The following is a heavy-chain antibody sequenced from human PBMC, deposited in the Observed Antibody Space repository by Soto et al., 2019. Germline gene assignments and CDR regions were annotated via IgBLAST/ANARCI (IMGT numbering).Heavy chain of an antibody. CDR1: GFTFSSYS. CDR3: ARGAAAHKGY. V-gene: IGHV3-21*01. J-gene: IGHJ4*02. D-gene: IGHD6-13*01. CDR2: ISSSSSYI. Sequence: EVQLVESGGGLVKPGGSLRLSCAASGFTFSSYSMNWVRQAPWKGLEWVSSISSSSSYIYYADSVKGRFTISRDNAKNSLYLQMNSLRAEDTAVYYCARGAAAHKGYWGQGTLVTVSS.